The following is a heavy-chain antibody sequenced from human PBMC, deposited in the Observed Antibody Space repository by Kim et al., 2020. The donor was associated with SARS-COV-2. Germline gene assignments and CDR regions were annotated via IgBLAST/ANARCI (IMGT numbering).Heavy chain of an antibody. D-gene: IGHD3-10*01. CDR2: ISFDGRNK. J-gene: IGHJ6*02. CDR3: ARGNYYESVSLSDYYNGMDV. Sequence: GGSLRLSCAASGVSFDSSAMNWVRQAPGKGLEWVAVISFDGRNKAYADSVKGRFTISRDNSKSTLHLQMNSLRVEDTAVYHCARGNYYESVSLSDYYNGMDVWGQGTTVTVSS. V-gene: IGHV3-30-3*01. CDR1: GVSFDSSA.